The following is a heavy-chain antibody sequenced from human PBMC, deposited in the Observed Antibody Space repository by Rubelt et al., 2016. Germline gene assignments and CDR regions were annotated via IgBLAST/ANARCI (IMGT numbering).Heavy chain of an antibody. CDR2: IYPDSDT. J-gene: IGHJ4*01. CDR3: ARWYLDPGYFDF. V-gene: IGHV5-51*01. D-gene: IGHD3/OR15-3a*01. CDR1: PYSFTNYW. Sequence: EVQLVQSGAEVKRPGESLKISCKGYPYSFTNYWIGWVRQMPGQGMEWMGIIYPDSDTRYSPSFQGQVNHSVDKSGTTADLHGSSLEAPETAMYYCARWYLDPGYFDFGAHGTLVTVSS.